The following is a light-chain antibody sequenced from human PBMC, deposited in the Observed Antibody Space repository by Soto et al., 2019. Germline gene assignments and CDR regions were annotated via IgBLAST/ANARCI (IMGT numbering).Light chain of an antibody. CDR1: QSVSSN. J-gene: IGKJ1*01. Sequence: EIVMPQSPATLSVSPGERATLSCRASQSVSSNLAWYQQKPGQAPRLLIYGAATRATGIPARFSGSGSGTEFTLTISSLQSEDFAVYYWQQYNNWPTFGQGTNVEIK. CDR2: GAA. V-gene: IGKV3-15*01. CDR3: QQYNNWPT.